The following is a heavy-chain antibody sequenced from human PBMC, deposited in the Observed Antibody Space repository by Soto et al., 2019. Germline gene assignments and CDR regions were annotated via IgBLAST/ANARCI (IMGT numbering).Heavy chain of an antibody. Sequence: QVQLVQSGAEVKKPGASVKVSCKASGYTFTSYGISWVRQAPGQGLEWKGWISAYSGNTNYAQKLQGRVTMTTDTSTNTAYRELRSLRSDDTAVYYCARDLYSSSGDAFDIWGQGTMVTVSS. CDR2: ISAYSGNT. J-gene: IGHJ3*02. CDR1: GYTFTSYG. D-gene: IGHD6-6*01. V-gene: IGHV1-18*01. CDR3: ARDLYSSSGDAFDI.